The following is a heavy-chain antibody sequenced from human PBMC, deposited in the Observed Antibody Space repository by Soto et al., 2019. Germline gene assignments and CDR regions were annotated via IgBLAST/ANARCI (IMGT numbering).Heavy chain of an antibody. CDR2: IYWDDDK. J-gene: IGHJ4*02. Sequence: QITLKESGPTLVKPTQTLTLTCTFSGFSLSTSGVSVGWIRQPPGKALEWLALIYWDDDKRYSPSLKSRLTITKDTPKNQVVLTMTNMDPVATATYSCAHRPGGSSSYYFDYWGQGTLVTVSS. V-gene: IGHV2-5*02. D-gene: IGHD6-6*01. CDR1: GFSLSTSGVS. CDR3: AHRPGGSSSYYFDY.